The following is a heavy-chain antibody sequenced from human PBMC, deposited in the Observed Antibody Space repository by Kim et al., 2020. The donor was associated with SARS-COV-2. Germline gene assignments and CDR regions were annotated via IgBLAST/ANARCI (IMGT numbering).Heavy chain of an antibody. V-gene: IGHV3-13*01. J-gene: IGHJ4*02. CDR1: GFTFSSYD. Sequence: GGSLRLSCAASGFTFSSYDMHWVRQATGKGLEWVSAIGTAGDTYYPGSVKGRFTISRENAKNSLYLQMNSLRAGDTAVYYCARGNVKGSVYSSSWYLSYDFDYWGQGTLVTVSS. D-gene: IGHD6-13*01. CDR3: ARGNVKGSVYSSSWYLSYDFDY. CDR2: IGTAGDT.